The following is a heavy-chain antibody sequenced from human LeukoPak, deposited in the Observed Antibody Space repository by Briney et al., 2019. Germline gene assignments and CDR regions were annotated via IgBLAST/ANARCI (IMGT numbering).Heavy chain of an antibody. CDR3: ARDRPREYYYYYGMDV. CDR2: INSDGSST. V-gene: IGHV3-74*01. CDR1: GFTFSSYW. Sequence: GGSLRLSCAASGFTFSSYWMHWVRQAPGKGLVWVSRINSDGSSTSYADSVKGRFTISRDNAKNTLYLQMTSLRAEDTAVYYCARDRPREYYYYYGMDVWGQGTTVTVSS. J-gene: IGHJ6*02. D-gene: IGHD5-24*01.